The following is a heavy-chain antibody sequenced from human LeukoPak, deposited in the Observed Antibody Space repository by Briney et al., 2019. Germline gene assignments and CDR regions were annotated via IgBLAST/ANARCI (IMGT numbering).Heavy chain of an antibody. V-gene: IGHV3-20*04. CDR3: ARAMVSYYYYYMDV. Sequence: GGSLRLSCAASGFTFSNYWMNWVRQAPGKGLESVSGINWNGGSTGYADSVKGRFTISRGNAKNSLYLQMNSLRAEDTALYYCARAMVSYYYYYMDVWGKGTTVTVSS. J-gene: IGHJ6*03. D-gene: IGHD3-10*01. CDR1: GFTFSNYW. CDR2: INWNGGST.